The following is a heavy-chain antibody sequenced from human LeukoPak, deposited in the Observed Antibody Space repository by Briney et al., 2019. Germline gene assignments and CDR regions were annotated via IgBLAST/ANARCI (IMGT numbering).Heavy chain of an antibody. CDR3: ARVQVVSDF. CDR2: INKGGDRT. Sequence: PGGSLRLSCAASGFIFDSFSMHWVRQAPGKGLEWVSLINKGGDRTFYADSVKGRFTISRDNSKNTLYLQINSLRAEDTAVYYCARVQVVSDFWGQGTLVTVSS. V-gene: IGHV3-NL1*01. J-gene: IGHJ4*02. D-gene: IGHD4-23*01. CDR1: GFIFDSFS.